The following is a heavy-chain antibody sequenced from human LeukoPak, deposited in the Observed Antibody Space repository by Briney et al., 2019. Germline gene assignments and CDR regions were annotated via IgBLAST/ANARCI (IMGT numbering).Heavy chain of an antibody. J-gene: IGHJ5*02. Sequence: GRSLRLSCAASGFTFSSYAMHWVRQAPGKGLEWVAVISYDGSNKYYADSVKGRFTISRDNAKNTVYLQMNSLRAEDTALYHCVRVLSGSWDWFDPWGQGTLVTVSS. CDR2: ISYDGSNK. V-gene: IGHV3-30-3*01. CDR3: VRVLSGSWDWFDP. D-gene: IGHD3-22*01. CDR1: GFTFSSYA.